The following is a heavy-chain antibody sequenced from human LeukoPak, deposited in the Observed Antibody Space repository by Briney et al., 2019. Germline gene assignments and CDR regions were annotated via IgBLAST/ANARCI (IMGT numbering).Heavy chain of an antibody. CDR3: ARVTGTSWKLDY. D-gene: IGHD6-13*01. V-gene: IGHV6-1*01. J-gene: IGHJ4*02. CDR2: TYYRSSWYN. CDR1: GDSVSSNSAS. Sequence: SQTLPLTCAISGDSVSSNSASWNWIRQSPSRGLEWLGRTYYRSSWYNDYALSVKSRITISPDTSKNQFSLQLNSVTPEDTAVYYCARVTGTSWKLDYWGQGTLVTVSS.